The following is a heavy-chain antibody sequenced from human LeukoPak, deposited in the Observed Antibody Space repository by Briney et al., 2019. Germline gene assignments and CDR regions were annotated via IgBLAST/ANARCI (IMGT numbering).Heavy chain of an antibody. J-gene: IGHJ4*02. D-gene: IGHD1/OR15-1a*01. V-gene: IGHV3-21*01. Sequence: GGSLRLSCAASGFTFSSYSMHWVRQAPGKGLEWVSSICSSSSYIYYADSVKGRFPISRDNAKNSLYLQMNSLRAEDTAVYYFARDSDENIDYWGQGTLVTVSS. CDR3: ARDSDENIDY. CDR1: GFTFSSYS. CDR2: ICSSSSYI.